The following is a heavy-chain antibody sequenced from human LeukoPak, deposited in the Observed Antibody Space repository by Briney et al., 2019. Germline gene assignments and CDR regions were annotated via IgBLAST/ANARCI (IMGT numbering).Heavy chain of an antibody. CDR2: IYTSGST. CDR1: GGSISSGSYY. Sequence: SQTLSLTCTVSGGSISSGSYYWSWIRQPAGKGLEWIGRIYTSGSTNYNPSLKSRVTISVDTSKNQFSLKLSSVTAADTAVYYCARSPLYSSGWYQDYWGQGTLVTVSS. CDR3: ARSPLYSSGWYQDY. J-gene: IGHJ4*02. V-gene: IGHV4-61*02. D-gene: IGHD6-19*01.